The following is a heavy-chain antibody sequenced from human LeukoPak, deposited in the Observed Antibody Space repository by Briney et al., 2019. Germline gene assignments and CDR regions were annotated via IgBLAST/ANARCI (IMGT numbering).Heavy chain of an antibody. J-gene: IGHJ4*02. Sequence: PGGSLRLSCAASGFTFSRYAMNWVRQAPGKGLGWVSAITDSGSSTYYADSVKGRFTISRDNSRSTLYLQMNSLRAEDTAVYYCAKDGDWNYGNYWGQGTLVTVSS. CDR1: GFTFSRYA. CDR3: AKDGDWNYGNY. CDR2: ITDSGSST. V-gene: IGHV3-23*01. D-gene: IGHD1-7*01.